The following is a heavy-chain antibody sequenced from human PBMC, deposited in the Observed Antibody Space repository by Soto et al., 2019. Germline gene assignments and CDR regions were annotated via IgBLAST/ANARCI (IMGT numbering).Heavy chain of an antibody. CDR1: GFTFSDYA. CDR3: AKITVRQWLLSRYFDY. J-gene: IGHJ4*02. CDR2: ISSNGVST. Sequence: GGSLRLSCAASGFTFSDYAMSWVRQAPGKGLQWVSGISSNGVSTYYADSVKGRFTISRDNSKNTLFLQMNSLRAEDTAVYYCAKITVRQWLLSRYFDYWGQGSPVNVSS. V-gene: IGHV3-23*01. D-gene: IGHD3-3*01.